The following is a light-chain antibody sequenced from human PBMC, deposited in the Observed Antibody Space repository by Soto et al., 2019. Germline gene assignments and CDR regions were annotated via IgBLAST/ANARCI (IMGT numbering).Light chain of an antibody. J-gene: IGLJ1*01. Sequence: QSVLTQPPSASRSPGQSVTISCTGTKNDIGVYDFVSWYQHHPGKAPRLIIYEVVQRPSGVPDRFSGSKSGNTASLTVSGPQAADEADYFCKSYAGSNTYVFGSGTKVTVL. CDR1: KNDIGVYDF. CDR2: EVV. V-gene: IGLV2-8*01. CDR3: KSYAGSNTYV.